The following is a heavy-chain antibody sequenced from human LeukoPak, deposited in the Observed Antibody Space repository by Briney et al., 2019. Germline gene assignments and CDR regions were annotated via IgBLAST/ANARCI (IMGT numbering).Heavy chain of an antibody. V-gene: IGHV3-23*01. Sequence: GGSLRLSCAASGFTFSSFAMAWFRQAPGKGLEWVALISGVSDAIHYADSVKGRFIISRDNSKSTLFLQMNGLRADDSAIYYCAKESKWLPSYWGQRTRVTVSS. J-gene: IGHJ4*02. CDR1: GFTFSSFA. CDR3: AKESKWLPSY. D-gene: IGHD6-19*01. CDR2: ISGVSDAI.